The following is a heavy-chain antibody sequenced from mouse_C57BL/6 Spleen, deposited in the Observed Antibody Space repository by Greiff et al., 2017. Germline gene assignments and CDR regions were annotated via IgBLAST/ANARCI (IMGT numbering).Heavy chain of an antibody. J-gene: IGHJ4*01. CDR1: GFTFSDYG. D-gene: IGHD1-1*01. CDR2: ISSGSSTI. V-gene: IGHV5-17*01. CDR3: ARFLNSFGGDY. Sequence: EVKLQQSGGGLVKPGGSLKLSCAASGFTFSDYGMHWVRQAPEKGLEWVAYISSGSSTIYYADTVKGRFTISRDNAKNTLFLQMTSLRSEDTAMYYCARFLNSFGGDYWGQGTSVTVSS.